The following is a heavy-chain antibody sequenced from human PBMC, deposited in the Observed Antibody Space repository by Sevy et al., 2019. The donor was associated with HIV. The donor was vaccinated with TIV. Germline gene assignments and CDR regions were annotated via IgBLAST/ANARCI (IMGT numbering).Heavy chain of an antibody. CDR2: TRNKANSYTT. CDR3: ARDRGGFDY. D-gene: IGHD3-16*01. CDR1: GFTFSDHY. V-gene: IGHV3-72*01. J-gene: IGHJ4*02. Sequence: GGSLRLSCAASGFTFSDHYMDWVRQAPGKGLEWVGRTRNKANSYTTEYAASVKGRFTISRDDSKNSLYLQMNSLKTEDTAVYYWARDRGGFDYWGQGTLVTVSS.